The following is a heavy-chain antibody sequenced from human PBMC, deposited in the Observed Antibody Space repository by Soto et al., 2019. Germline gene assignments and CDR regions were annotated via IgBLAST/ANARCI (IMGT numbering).Heavy chain of an antibody. CDR2: IKQDGSEK. D-gene: IGHD2-2*01. J-gene: IGHJ6*02. V-gene: IGHV3-7*03. CDR3: ARVRGYCSSTSCPPPNGMDV. Sequence: EVQLVESGGGLVQPGGSLRLSCAASGFTFSSYWMSWVRQAPGKGLEWVANIKQDGSEKYYVDSVKGRFTISRDNAKNSLYLQMNSLRAEDTAVYYCARVRGYCSSTSCPPPNGMDVWGQGTTVTVSS. CDR1: GFTFSSYW.